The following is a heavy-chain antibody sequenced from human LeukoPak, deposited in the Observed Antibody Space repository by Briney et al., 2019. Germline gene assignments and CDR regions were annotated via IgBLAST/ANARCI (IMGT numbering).Heavy chain of an antibody. CDR3: ARAGLLHWDI. CDR1: GGSFSGYY. CDR2: INHSGST. Sequence: SETLSLTCAVYGGSFSGYYWSWIRQPPGKGLEWIGEINHSGSTNYNPSLKSRVTISVDTSKNQFSLKLSSVTAADTAVYYCARAGLLHWDIWGQGTMVTVSS. J-gene: IGHJ3*02. D-gene: IGHD2-15*01. V-gene: IGHV4-34*01.